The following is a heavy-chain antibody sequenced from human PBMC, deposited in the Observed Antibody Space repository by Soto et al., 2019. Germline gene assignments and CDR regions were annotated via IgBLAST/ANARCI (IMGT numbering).Heavy chain of an antibody. V-gene: IGHV4-39*01. CDR2: IYYSGST. Sequence: SETLSLTCTVSGGSISSSSYYWGWIRQPPGKGLEWIGSIYYSGSTYYNPSLKSRVTISVDTSKNQFSLKLSSVTAADTAVYYCARHEVGIAYCGGDCYPNWFDPWGQGTLVTVS. D-gene: IGHD2-21*02. CDR3: ARHEVGIAYCGGDCYPNWFDP. CDR1: GGSISSSSYY. J-gene: IGHJ5*02.